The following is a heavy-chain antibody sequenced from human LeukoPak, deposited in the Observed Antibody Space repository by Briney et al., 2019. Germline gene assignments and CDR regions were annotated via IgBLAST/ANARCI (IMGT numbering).Heavy chain of an antibody. J-gene: IGHJ4*02. CDR1: GYTFTSYY. D-gene: IGHD3-3*02. Sequence: ASVKVSCKASGYTFTSYYMHWVRQAPGQGLEWMGIINPSGGSTSYAQKFQGRVTITTDESTSTAYMELSSLRSEDTAVYYCARGPTALLFDYWGQGTLVTVSS. CDR3: ARGPTALLFDY. CDR2: INPSGGST. V-gene: IGHV1-46*01.